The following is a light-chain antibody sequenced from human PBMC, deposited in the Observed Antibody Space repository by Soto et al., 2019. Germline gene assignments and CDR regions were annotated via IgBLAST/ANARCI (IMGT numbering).Light chain of an antibody. CDR3: QQFNSYPRT. CDR2: AAS. CDR1: QGISSY. Sequence: DIQLTQSPSFLSASVGDRVTITCRASQGISSYLAWYQQKPGKAPKLLIYAASTLQSGVPSRFSGSGSGTEFTLTIISLQPEDFATYYCQQFNSYPRTFGQGTKLEIK. V-gene: IGKV1-9*01. J-gene: IGKJ2*01.